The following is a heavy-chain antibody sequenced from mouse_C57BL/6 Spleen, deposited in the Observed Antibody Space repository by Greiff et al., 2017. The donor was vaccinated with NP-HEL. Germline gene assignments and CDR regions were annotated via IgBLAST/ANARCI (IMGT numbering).Heavy chain of an antibody. CDR2: INPNNGGT. CDR1: GYTFTDYN. V-gene: IGHV1-22*01. D-gene: IGHD2-12*01. Sequence: EVKLQESGPELVKPGASVKMSCKASGYTFTDYNMHWVKQSHGKSLEWIGYINPNNGGTSYNQKFKGKATLTVNKSSSTAYMELRSLTSEDSAVYYCARKYYSFDYWGQGTTLTVSS. CDR3: ARKYYSFDY. J-gene: IGHJ2*01.